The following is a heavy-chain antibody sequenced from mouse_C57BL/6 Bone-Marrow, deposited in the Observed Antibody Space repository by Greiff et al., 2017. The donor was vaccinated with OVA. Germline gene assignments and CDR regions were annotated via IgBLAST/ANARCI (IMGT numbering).Heavy chain of an antibody. CDR3: TTWTTYFDY. Sequence: EVQRVESGAELVRPGTSVKLSCTASGFNIKDDYMHWVKQRPEQGLEWIGWIDPENGDTEYASKFQGKATITADTSSNTAYLQLSSLTSEDTAVYYCTTWTTYFDYWGQGTTLTVSS. CDR1: GFNIKDDY. D-gene: IGHD2-13*01. J-gene: IGHJ2*01. V-gene: IGHV14-4*01. CDR2: IDPENGDT.